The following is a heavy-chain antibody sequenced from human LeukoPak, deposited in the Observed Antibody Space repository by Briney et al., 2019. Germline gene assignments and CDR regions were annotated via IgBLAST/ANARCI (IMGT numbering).Heavy chain of an antibody. V-gene: IGHV1-3*01. CDR1: GYTFTIYA. Sequence: ASVKVSCKASGYTFTIYAMHWVRQAPRQRLEWMGWINAGNGNTKYSQKFQGRVTITRDTSASTAYMELSSLRSEDTAVYYCARGPQLLWIGELPGPLDYWGQGTLVTVSS. CDR2: INAGNGNT. CDR3: ARGPQLLWIGELPGPLDY. D-gene: IGHD3-10*01. J-gene: IGHJ4*02.